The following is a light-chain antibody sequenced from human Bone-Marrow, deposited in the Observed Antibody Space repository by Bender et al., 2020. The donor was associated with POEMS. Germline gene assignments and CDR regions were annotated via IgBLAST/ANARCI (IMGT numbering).Light chain of an antibody. J-gene: IGLJ2*01. CDR2: DVS. V-gene: IGLV2-14*03. CDR1: SSDVAGYNY. CDR3: QSYDSSLSGSV. Sequence: QSALTQPASVSGSPGQSITISCTGTSSDVAGYNYVSWYQQHPGKAPKLIIYDVSSRPSGVSSRFSGSKSGNTASLAITGLQAEDEADYYCQSYDSSLSGSVFGGGTKLTVL.